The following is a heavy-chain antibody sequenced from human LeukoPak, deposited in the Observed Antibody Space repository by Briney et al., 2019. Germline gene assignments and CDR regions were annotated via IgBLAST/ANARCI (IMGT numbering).Heavy chain of an antibody. Sequence: PGGSLRLSCAASGFTVSGSYMSWVRQAPGKGLEWVSVIYSGGTTYYADSVRGRFTISRDNSKNTLYLQMNSLRAEDTAVYYCARGAVETATIYFDYWGQGTLVTVSS. V-gene: IGHV3-66*01. CDR2: IYSGGTT. CDR1: GFTVSGSY. J-gene: IGHJ4*02. CDR3: ARGAVETATIYFDY. D-gene: IGHD5-24*01.